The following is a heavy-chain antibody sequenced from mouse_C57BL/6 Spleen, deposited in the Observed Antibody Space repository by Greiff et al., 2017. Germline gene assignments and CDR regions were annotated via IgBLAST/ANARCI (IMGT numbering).Heavy chain of an antibody. Sequence: EVQRVESGGGLVKPGGSLKLSCAASGFTFSSYAMSWVRQTPEKRLEWVATISDGGSYTYYPDNVKGRFTISRDNAKNNLYLQMSHLKSEDTAMYYCARGGWEGAMDYWGQGTSVTVSS. CDR3: ARGGWEGAMDY. D-gene: IGHD4-1*01. CDR2: ISDGGSYT. V-gene: IGHV5-4*01. CDR1: GFTFSSYA. J-gene: IGHJ4*01.